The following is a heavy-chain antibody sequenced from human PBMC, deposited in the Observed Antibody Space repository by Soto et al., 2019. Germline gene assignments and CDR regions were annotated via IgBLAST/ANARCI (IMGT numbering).Heavy chain of an antibody. CDR3: IQSRCGGDCLQSYASYYYYGMDV. CDR2: IYWDDDK. J-gene: IGHJ6*02. CDR1: AFSLSTGGVG. V-gene: IGHV2-5*02. D-gene: IGHD2-21*02. Sequence: QITLKESGPPLVKPTQTLTLTCTFSAFSLSTGGVGVGWIRQPPGKALEWLALIYWDDDKRYSPSLRSRLTITKHTSKNXVXLXLXNMDPVDTATYYCIQSRCGGDCLQSYASYYYYGMDVWGQGTTVTVSS.